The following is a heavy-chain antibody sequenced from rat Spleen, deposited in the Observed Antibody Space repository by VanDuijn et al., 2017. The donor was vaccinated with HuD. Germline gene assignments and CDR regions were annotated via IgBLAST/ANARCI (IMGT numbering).Heavy chain of an antibody. CDR1: GFTFSNSA. D-gene: IGHD2-5*01. J-gene: IGHJ1*01. CDR2: ITDSGDST. V-gene: IGHV5S23*01. Sequence: EVQLVESGGGLVQPGRSLKLFCAVSGFTFSNSALAWVRQAPTKGLEWVASITDSGDSTYYRDSVKGRFTISRDDGKSTLYLEMDSLRSEDMATYYCVRQGYLRDWYFDFWGPGTMVTVSS. CDR3: VRQGYLRDWYFDF.